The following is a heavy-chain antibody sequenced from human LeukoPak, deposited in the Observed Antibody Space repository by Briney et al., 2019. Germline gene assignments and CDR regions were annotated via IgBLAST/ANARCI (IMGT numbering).Heavy chain of an antibody. V-gene: IGHV1-2*02. D-gene: IGHD2-15*01. CDR2: INPNNGGS. CDR1: GYTFTGYY. J-gene: IGHJ4*02. Sequence: ASVRVSCKASGYTFTGYYMHWVRQAPGQGLEWMGWINPNNGGSNYAQKFQGRVTMTRDTSISTAYMELSRLRSDDTAVYYCARDPVERWSPDLDYWGQGTLVTVSS. CDR3: ARDPVERWSPDLDY.